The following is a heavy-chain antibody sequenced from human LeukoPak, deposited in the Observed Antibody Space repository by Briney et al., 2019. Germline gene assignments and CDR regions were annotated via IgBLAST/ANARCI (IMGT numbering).Heavy chain of an antibody. CDR2: ISAYNGNT. Sequence: ASLKVSCKASGYTFTSYGISWVRQAPGQGLEWMGWISAYNGNTNYAQKLQGRVTMTTDTSTSTAYMELRSPRSDDTAVYYCARVSITMVRGVIRWFDPWGQGTLVTVSS. V-gene: IGHV1-18*01. CDR1: GYTFTSYG. CDR3: ARVSITMVRGVIRWFDP. D-gene: IGHD3-10*01. J-gene: IGHJ5*02.